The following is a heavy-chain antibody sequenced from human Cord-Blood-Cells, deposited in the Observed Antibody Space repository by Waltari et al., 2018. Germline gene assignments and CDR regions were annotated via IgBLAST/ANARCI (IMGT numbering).Heavy chain of an antibody. Sequence: QVQLQESGPGLVKPSETLSLTCPVSGGSISSYYWSWIRQPPGKGLEWLGYIYYSGSTNYNPSPKSRVTISVDTSKNQFSLKLSSVTAADTAVYYCARGRYSTYFDYWGQGTLVTVSS. V-gene: IGHV4-59*01. CDR2: IYYSGST. CDR3: ARGRYSTYFDY. D-gene: IGHD6-13*01. J-gene: IGHJ4*02. CDR1: GGSISSYY.